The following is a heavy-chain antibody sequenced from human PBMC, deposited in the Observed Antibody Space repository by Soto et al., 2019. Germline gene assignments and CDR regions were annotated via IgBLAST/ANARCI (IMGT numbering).Heavy chain of an antibody. D-gene: IGHD3-9*01. CDR1: GFTFSSYA. CDR3: AKRAGLRYSDWLYDAFDI. CDR2: ISGNGGST. J-gene: IGHJ3*02. Sequence: GGSLRLSCAASGFTFSSYAMSWVRQATEKRQEKVSAISGNGGSTYYADSVKGRFTISRDNSKNTLYLQMNSLRAEDTAVYYCAKRAGLRYSDWLYDAFDIWGQGTMVTVSS. V-gene: IGHV3-23*01.